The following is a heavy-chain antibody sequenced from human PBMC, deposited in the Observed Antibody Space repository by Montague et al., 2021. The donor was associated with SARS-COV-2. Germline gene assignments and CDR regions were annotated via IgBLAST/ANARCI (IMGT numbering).Heavy chain of an antibody. J-gene: IGHJ5*02. V-gene: IGHV4-59*01. CDR2: IYYTGSA. CDR1: GVSISSNY. D-gene: IGHD3-16*01. Sequence: SETLSLTCTVSGVSISSNYWNWIWQRPGKGLEWIGYIYYTGSANYNPSLKIRAIISVYTSKNQFSLKLSSVTAADTAVYYCARGVASSEGNWFDPWGQGTLVTVSS. CDR3: ARGVASSEGNWFDP.